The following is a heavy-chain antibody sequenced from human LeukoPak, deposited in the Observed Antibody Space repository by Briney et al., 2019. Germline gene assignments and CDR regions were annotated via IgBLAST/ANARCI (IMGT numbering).Heavy chain of an antibody. J-gene: IGHJ4*02. CDR3: ARAQGGYAYGYGDY. V-gene: IGHV3-48*03. D-gene: IGHD5-18*01. CDR1: GFTFSNYW. CDR2: INGSGTTI. Sequence: VGSLRLSCAASGFTFSNYWMHWVRQGLGKGLCWVAYINGSGTTIYYADSVKGRFTISRDNAKNSLYLQMSSLRAEDTAVYYCARAQGGYAYGYGDYWGQGTLVTVSS.